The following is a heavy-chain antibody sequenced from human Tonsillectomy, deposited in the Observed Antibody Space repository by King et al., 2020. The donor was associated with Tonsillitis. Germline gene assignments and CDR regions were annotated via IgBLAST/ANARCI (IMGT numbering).Heavy chain of an antibody. CDR3: AKEGLPREQTDAFDI. CDR1: GFTFSTYP. V-gene: IGHV3-30*02. Sequence: VQLVESGGGVVQPGGSLRLSCTASGFTFSTYPMHWVRQAPGKGLEWVAFIQFDESDKRYADSVRDRFTISRDNSKNTLYLQMNSLRAEDTAVYYCAKEGLPREQTDAFDIWGQGTMVTVSS. CDR2: IQFDESDK. J-gene: IGHJ3*02.